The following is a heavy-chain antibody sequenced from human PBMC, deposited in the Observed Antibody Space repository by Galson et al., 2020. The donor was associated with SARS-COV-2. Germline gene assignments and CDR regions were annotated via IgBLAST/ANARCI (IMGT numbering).Heavy chain of an antibody. CDR2: IYYSGST. J-gene: IGHJ4*02. CDR3: ATSIAAAGFDY. CDR1: GGSISSGGYY. D-gene: IGHD6-13*01. Sequence: ALETLSLTCTVSGGSISSGGYYWSWIRQHPGKGLEWIGYIYYSGSTYYNPSLKSRVTISVDTSKNQFSLKLSSVTAADTAVYYCATSIAAAGFDYWGQGTLVTVSS. V-gene: IGHV4-31*03.